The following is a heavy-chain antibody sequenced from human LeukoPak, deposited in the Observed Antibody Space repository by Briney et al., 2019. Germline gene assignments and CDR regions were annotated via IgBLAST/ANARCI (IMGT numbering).Heavy chain of an antibody. J-gene: IGHJ4*02. CDR2: IKQDGSEQ. Sequence: PGRSLRLSCAASGFTFSSYWMSWVRQAPGKGLEWVANIKQDGSEQYYVDSMKGRFIISRDNAKNSLYLQMNSLRAEDTAVYYCAKERPFGLDYWGQGTLVTVSS. CDR1: GFTFSSYW. D-gene: IGHD3-16*01. CDR3: AKERPFGLDY. V-gene: IGHV3-7*01.